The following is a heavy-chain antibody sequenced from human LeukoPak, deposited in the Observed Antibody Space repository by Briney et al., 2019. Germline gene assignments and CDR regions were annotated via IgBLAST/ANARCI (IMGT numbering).Heavy chain of an antibody. CDR3: ARTESYGYNFYYFDY. CDR1: GGSISSYY. D-gene: IGHD5-24*01. V-gene: IGHV4-59*01. J-gene: IGHJ4*02. CDR2: IYYSGST. Sequence: SETLSLTCTVSGGSISSYYWSWIRQPPGKGLEWIGDIYYSGSTNYNPPLMSRVTISVHPTQNQFSLKLSSVPAADTAVYYCARTESYGYNFYYFDYWGQGTLVTVSS.